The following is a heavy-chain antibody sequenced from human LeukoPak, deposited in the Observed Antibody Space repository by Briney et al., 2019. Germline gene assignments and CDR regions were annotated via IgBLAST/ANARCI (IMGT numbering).Heavy chain of an antibody. CDR1: GFSFSGHL. CDR2: ISPTGSTT. Sequence: GGSLRLSCTASGFSFSGHLMHWARQLPGKGLVWVSRISPTGSTTSYADSVKGRFTVSRDNAKNTLYLQVNNLRAEDTAVYYCARGPNSNWSGLDFWGQGTLLTVSS. J-gene: IGHJ4*02. D-gene: IGHD6-6*01. V-gene: IGHV3-74*01. CDR3: ARGPNSNWSGLDF.